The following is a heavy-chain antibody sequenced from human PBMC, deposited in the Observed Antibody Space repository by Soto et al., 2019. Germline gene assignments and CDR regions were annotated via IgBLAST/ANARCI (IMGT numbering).Heavy chain of an antibody. CDR3: ARGIRGRNLLLDY. V-gene: IGHV1-18*04. CDR2: ISPYNGNT. D-gene: IGHD2-2*01. CDR1: GYTFINCG. Sequence: ASVKVSCKASGYTFINCGISWVRQAPGQGLEWMGWISPYNGNTNYAQKLQGRVTMTTDTSTNTTYMDLKSLRFDDTAVYYCARGIRGRNLLLDYWGQGSLVTVSS. J-gene: IGHJ4*02.